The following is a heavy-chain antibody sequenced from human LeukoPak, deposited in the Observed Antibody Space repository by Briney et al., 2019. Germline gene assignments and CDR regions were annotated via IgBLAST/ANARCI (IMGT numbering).Heavy chain of an antibody. D-gene: IGHD5-12*01. J-gene: IGHJ6*02. V-gene: IGHV1-46*01. Sequence: GASVKVSCKASGYTFTSHYMHWVRQAPGQGLEWLGIINPSGGSTSYAQKFQGRVTMTRDTSTSTVYMELSSLRSEDTAVYYCARDCGYDLRVLDYYGMDVWGQGTTVTVSS. CDR2: INPSGGST. CDR3: ARDCGYDLRVLDYYGMDV. CDR1: GYTFTSHY.